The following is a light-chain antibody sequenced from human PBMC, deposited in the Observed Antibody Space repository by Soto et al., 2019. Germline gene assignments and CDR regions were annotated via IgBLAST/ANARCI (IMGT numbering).Light chain of an antibody. J-gene: IGKJ1*01. CDR2: WAS. CDR3: QQYYTTPS. V-gene: IGKV4-1*01. CDR1: QTILYRSNHKNY. Sequence: DIVVTQSPDSLAVSLGERATINCKSSQTILYRSNHKNYLAWYQHKPGQPPKMLIYWASTRVSGVPDRFGGSGSETDFTLTSSGLPAEDAAVYYCQQYYTTPSFGQGTKVEVK.